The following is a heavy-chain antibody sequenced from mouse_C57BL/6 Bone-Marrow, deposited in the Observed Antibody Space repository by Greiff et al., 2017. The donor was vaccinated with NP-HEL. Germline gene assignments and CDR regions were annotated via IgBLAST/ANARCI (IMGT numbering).Heavy chain of an antibody. Sequence: EVTLVESGGGLVQPGGSLSLSCAASGFTFTDYYMSWVRQPPGKALEWLGFISNKDDGYTTEYSASVKGRFTISRDNSQSILYLQMNALGAEDRSTYYGARADYAWFAYWGQGTLVTVSA. V-gene: IGHV7-3*01. CDR2: ISNKDDGYTT. J-gene: IGHJ3*01. D-gene: IGHD2-4*01. CDR1: GFTFTDYY. CDR3: ARADYAWFAY.